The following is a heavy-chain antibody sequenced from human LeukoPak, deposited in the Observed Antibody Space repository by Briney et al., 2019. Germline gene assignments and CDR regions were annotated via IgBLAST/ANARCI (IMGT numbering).Heavy chain of an antibody. CDR2: IRYDGSNK. D-gene: IGHD4-23*01. CDR1: GFTFSSYG. Sequence: PGGSLRLSCAASGFTFSSYGMHWVRQAPGKGLEWVAFIRYDGSNKYYADSVKGRFTISRDNSKNTLYLQMNSLRAEDTAVYYCAKELAYYGGKYFDYWGQGTLVTVSS. CDR3: AKELAYYGGKYFDY. J-gene: IGHJ4*02. V-gene: IGHV3-30*02.